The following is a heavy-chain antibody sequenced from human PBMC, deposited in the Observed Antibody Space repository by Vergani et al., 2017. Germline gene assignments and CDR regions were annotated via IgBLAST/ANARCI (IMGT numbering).Heavy chain of an antibody. V-gene: IGHV3-66*02. CDR3: ARDPTPGVNGSDY. CDR2: IYSGGST. Sequence: EVQLVESGGGLVKPGGSLRLSCAASGFTVSSNYMSWVRQAPGKGLEGGSVIYSGGSTYYADSVKGRFTISRDNSKNTLYLQMNSLGGEDTAVYYCARDPTPGVNGSDYWGQGTLVTVSA. CDR1: GFTVSSNY. D-gene: IGHD1-14*01. J-gene: IGHJ4*02.